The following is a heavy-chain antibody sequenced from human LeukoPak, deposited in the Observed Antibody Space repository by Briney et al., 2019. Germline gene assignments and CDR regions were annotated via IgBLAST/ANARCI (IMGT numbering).Heavy chain of an antibody. CDR2: ISGSGGST. CDR3: AKDTIMITFGGVISTYFTNYYYYYMDV. J-gene: IGHJ6*03. Sequence: PGGSLRLSCAASAFTLSGYWMTWVRQAPGKGLEWVSAISGSGGSTYYADSVKGRFTISRDNSKNTLYLQMNSLRAEDTAVYYCAKDTIMITFGGVISTYFTNYYYYYMDVWGKGTTVTVSS. D-gene: IGHD3-16*02. CDR1: AFTLSGYW. V-gene: IGHV3-23*01.